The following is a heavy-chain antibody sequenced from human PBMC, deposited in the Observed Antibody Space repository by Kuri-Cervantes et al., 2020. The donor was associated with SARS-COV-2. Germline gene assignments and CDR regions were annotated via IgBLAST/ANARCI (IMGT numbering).Heavy chain of an antibody. CDR1: GFTFSNAW. CDR2: ISYDEINT. D-gene: IGHD1-26*01. V-gene: IGHV3-30*03. J-gene: IGHJ3*02. CDR3: AGFPEWELLPFDI. Sequence: GGSLRLSCAASGFTFSNAWMRWVRQPPGKGLEWVALISYDEINTYYADSVKGRFTISRDNSKNTLHLQMNSLRAEDTAVYYCAGFPEWELLPFDIWGQGTMITVSS.